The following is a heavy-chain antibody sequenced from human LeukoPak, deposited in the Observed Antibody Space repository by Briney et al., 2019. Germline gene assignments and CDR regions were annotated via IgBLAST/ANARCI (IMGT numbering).Heavy chain of an antibody. J-gene: IGHJ5*02. CDR2: SNTNTGNP. CDR1: GGTFSSYA. D-gene: IGHD6-19*01. Sequence: GASVKVSCKASGGTFSSYAISWVRQGPGQGLEWMGWSNTNTGNPTYAQGFAGRFVFSLDTSVSTAYLQISSLKAEDTAVYYCAREDITVADHGPTYNWFDPWGQGTLVTVSS. CDR3: AREDITVADHGPTYNWFDP. V-gene: IGHV7-4-1*02.